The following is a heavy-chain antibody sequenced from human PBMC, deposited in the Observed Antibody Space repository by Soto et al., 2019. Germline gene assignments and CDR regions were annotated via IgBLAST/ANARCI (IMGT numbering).Heavy chain of an antibody. J-gene: IGHJ6*02. Sequence: SVNLSRTASGYTFTSDRFSRGRHTPGKGLEWVGRISAYNGNTNYAERLQGRVTMTTDTSTSTAYMELRSLRSDDTAVYYCARTLGSGSYSSFSRQTYYYGMDVWGQGTTVTVSS. V-gene: IGHV1-18*01. CDR3: ARTLGSGSYSSFSRQTYYYGMDV. CDR2: ISAYNGNT. D-gene: IGHD3-10*01. CDR1: GYTFTSDR.